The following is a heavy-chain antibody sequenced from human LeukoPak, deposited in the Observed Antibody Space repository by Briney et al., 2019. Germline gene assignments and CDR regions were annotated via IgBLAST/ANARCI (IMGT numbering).Heavy chain of an antibody. D-gene: IGHD4-17*01. CDR1: GYSFSSYW. CDR2: IYPGDSDT. V-gene: IGHV5-51*01. J-gene: IGHJ4*02. Sequence: GESLKISCKGSGYSFSSYWIGCVRQMPGKGLEWMGIIYPGDSDTRNSPSFQGQVTISADKSISTAYLQWSSLKASDTAIYYCARTYGDSLRDYWGQGTLVTVSS. CDR3: ARTYGDSLRDY.